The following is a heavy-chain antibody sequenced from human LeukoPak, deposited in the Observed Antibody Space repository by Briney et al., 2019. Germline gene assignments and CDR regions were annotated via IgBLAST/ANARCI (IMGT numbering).Heavy chain of an antibody. CDR1: GGTFSTYS. V-gene: IGHV1-69*05. J-gene: IGHJ6*03. CDR3: ARSDILTGRTYYYYYYYMDV. CDR2: IIPIFGIT. Sequence: ASVKVSCKASGGTFSTYSISWVRQAPGQGLERMGGIIPIFGITNYAQKFQGRVTISTDESTSTAYMELSSLRSEDTAVYYCARSDILTGRTYYYYYYYMDVWGKGTTVTVSS. D-gene: IGHD3-9*01.